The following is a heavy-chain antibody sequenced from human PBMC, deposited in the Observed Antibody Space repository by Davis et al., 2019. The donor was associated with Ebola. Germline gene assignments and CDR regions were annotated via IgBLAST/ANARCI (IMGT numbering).Heavy chain of an antibody. CDR1: GYDFNNYW. V-gene: IGHV5-51*01. D-gene: IGHD1-7*01. CDR2: IYPGNSET. J-gene: IGHJ5*02. CDR3: VRHRWSGWRNYRWTNWVDP. Sequence: GESLKISCKASGYDFNNYWIGWVRQMPEKGLEWIGIIYPGNSETRYSPSFQGQVTISADNSIITAYLQWSSLTVSDTAIYYCVRHRWSGWRNYRWTNWVDPWGQGTLVTVSS.